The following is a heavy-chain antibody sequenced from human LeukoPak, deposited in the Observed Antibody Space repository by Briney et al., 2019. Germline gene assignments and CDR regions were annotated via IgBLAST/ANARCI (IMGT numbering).Heavy chain of an antibody. CDR1: GGSISSGSYY. V-gene: IGHV4-61*02. CDR2: IYTSGST. D-gene: IGHD5-18*01. J-gene: IGHJ3*02. Sequence: PSETLSLTCTVSGGSISSGSYYWSWIRQPAGKGLEWIGRIYTSGSTNYNPSLKSRVTISVDTSKNQFSLKLSSVTAADTAVYYCARDLSRSVDTASYDAFDIWGQGTMVTVSS. CDR3: ARDLSRSVDTASYDAFDI.